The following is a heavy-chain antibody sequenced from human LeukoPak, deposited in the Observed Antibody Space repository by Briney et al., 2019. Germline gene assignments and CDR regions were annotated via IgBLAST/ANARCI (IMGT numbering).Heavy chain of an antibody. D-gene: IGHD6-6*01. Sequence: SETLSLTCAVYGGFFSGYYWSWIRQPPGKGLEWIGEINHSGSTNYNPSLKSRVTISVGTSKNQFSLKLSSVTAADTAVYYCASLARSSSSGRLYYYYGMDVWGQGTTVTVPS. V-gene: IGHV4-34*01. CDR1: GGFFSGYY. CDR3: ASLARSSSSGRLYYYYGMDV. CDR2: INHSGST. J-gene: IGHJ6*02.